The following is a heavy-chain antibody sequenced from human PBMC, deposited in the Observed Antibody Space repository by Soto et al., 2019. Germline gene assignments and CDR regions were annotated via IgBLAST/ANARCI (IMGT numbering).Heavy chain of an antibody. V-gene: IGHV1-69*12. CDR3: AQCLLGVNYYYGMDV. D-gene: IGHD3-16*01. J-gene: IGHJ6*02. Sequence: QVQLVQSGAEVKKPGSSVKVSCKASGGTFSSYAINWVRQAPGQGLEWMGGIIPIFGTADYAQKFQGRVTITADQSKSTAYMELSSLRSEDTAVYYCAQCLLGVNYYYGMDVWGQGTTVTVSS. CDR1: GGTFSSYA. CDR2: IIPIFGTA.